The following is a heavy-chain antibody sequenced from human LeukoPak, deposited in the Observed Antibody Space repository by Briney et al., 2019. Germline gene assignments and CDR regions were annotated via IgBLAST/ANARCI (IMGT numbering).Heavy chain of an antibody. V-gene: IGHV3-53*01. J-gene: IGHJ3*01. CDR3: TRSGPPDPY. CDR1: GLTVSSND. CDR2: FYSGGGA. D-gene: IGHD1-14*01. Sequence: GGSLRLSCAASGLTVSSNDMSWVRQAPGKGLEWVSVFYSGGGAYYADSVKGRFTISRDNSKNTLFLQMNSLRAEDTAIYYCTRSGPPDPYWGQGTMVTAST.